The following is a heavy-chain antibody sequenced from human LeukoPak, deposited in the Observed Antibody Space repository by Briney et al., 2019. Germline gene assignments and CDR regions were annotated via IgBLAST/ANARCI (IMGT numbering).Heavy chain of an antibody. D-gene: IGHD1-26*01. CDR1: RGSVSSSDWY. CDR3: ARHFLGELPDMDV. CDR2: VSYSGST. Sequence: SETLSLTCTVSRGSVSSSDWYWTWIRQPPGKGPEWIGYVSYSGSTNYNPSLKSRVTMSIDTSKNQISLKLSSVTAADTAMYYCARHFLGELPDMDVWGQGTTVTVSS. J-gene: IGHJ6*02. V-gene: IGHV4-61*08.